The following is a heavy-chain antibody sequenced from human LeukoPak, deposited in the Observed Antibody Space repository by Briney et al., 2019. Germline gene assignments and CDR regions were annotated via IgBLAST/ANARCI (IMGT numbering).Heavy chain of an antibody. CDR2: IKEDASEK. CDR3: ARDSSGSLDN. J-gene: IGHJ4*02. Sequence: GGSLRLSCAASGFTFSSYWMAWVRQAPGKGPEWVANIKEDASEKYYVDSVKGRFTISRDNAKNSLYLQLNSLRAEDTAVYHCARDSSGSLDNWGRGTLVTVSS. CDR1: GFTFSSYW. V-gene: IGHV3-7*04. D-gene: IGHD6-19*01.